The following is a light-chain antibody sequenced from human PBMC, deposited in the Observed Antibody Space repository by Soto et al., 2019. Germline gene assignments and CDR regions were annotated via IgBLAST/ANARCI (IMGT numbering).Light chain of an antibody. CDR1: SSNIGNNY. CDR2: DNN. CDR3: GTWASSLSAVV. J-gene: IGLJ2*01. V-gene: IGLV1-51*01. Sequence: QSVLTQPPSVSAAPGQTVTISCTGSSSNIGNNYVFWYHQLPGTTPTLLIYDNNKRPSGIPDRFSGSKSGTSTTLRITGLQTGDEADYYCGTWASSLSAVVFGGGTKLTVL.